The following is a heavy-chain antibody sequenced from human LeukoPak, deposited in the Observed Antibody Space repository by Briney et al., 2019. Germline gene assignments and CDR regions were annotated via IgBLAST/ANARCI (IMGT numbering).Heavy chain of an antibody. V-gene: IGHV3-30*18. D-gene: IGHD3-10*01. CDR2: ISSVGHTN. Sequence: GRSVGLSCTASGFTFSSFGMHWVRQAPGKGLEWVTAISSVGHTNKSADSVKGRFTISRDNSKNTLYLQMHSLREDDTAVYYCAKEVGWFNAFDVWGQGTMVTVSS. CDR3: AKEVGWFNAFDV. CDR1: GFTFSSFG. J-gene: IGHJ3*01.